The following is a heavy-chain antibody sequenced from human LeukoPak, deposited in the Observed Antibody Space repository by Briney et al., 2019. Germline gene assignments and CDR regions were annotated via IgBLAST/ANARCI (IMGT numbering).Heavy chain of an antibody. D-gene: IGHD1-26*01. Sequence: SETLSLTCTVSGDAIANFHWSWIRQVPGKGLDWIGYIYYIGTTNFNPSLKSRASISVDTSKNQFSLHLTSVTATDTAIYYCAGHVGRSMWAFDLWGLGSLVTVSS. CDR3: AGHVGRSMWAFDL. J-gene: IGHJ4*02. V-gene: IGHV4-59*08. CDR1: GDAIANFH. CDR2: IYYIGTT.